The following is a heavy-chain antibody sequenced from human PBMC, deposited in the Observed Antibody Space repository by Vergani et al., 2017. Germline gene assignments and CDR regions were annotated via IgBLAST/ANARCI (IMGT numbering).Heavy chain of an antibody. D-gene: IGHD6-13*01. CDR3: ARALGSSWQFDY. CDR1: GGSISSGSYY. CDR2: IYTSGST. V-gene: IGHV4-61*02. J-gene: IGHJ4*02. Sequence: QVQLQESGPGLVKPSQTLSLTCTVSGGSISSGSYYWSWIRQPAGKGLEWIGRIYTSGSTNYNPSLKSRVTISVDTSKNQFSLKLSSVTAADTAVYYCARALGSSWQFDYLGQGTLVTVSS.